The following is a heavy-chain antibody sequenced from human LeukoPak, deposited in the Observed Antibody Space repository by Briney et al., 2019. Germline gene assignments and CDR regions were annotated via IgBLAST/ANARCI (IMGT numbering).Heavy chain of an antibody. J-gene: IGHJ4*02. D-gene: IGHD1-26*01. CDR3: AKSEASGFDY. CDR1: GFTFSTYA. CDR2: ISGSGGNT. V-gene: IGHV3-23*01. Sequence: GGSLRLSCAASGFTFSTYAMSWVRQAPGKGLEWVSGISGSGGNTYYADSVKGRFTISRDNSKNTLYLQMNSLRAEDTAVYYCAKSEASGFDYWGQGTLVTVSS.